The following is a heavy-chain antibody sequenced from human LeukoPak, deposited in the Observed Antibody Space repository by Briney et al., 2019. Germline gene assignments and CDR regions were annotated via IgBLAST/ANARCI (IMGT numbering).Heavy chain of an antibody. CDR2: IYYSGST. CDR3: ARALRSSHFDY. V-gene: IGHV4-39*07. Sequence: SETLSLTCTVSGGSISSSTYFWGWIRQPPGKGLEWIGTIYYSGSTYYNPSLKSRVTISVDTSKNQFSLKLSSVTAADTAVYYCARALRSSHFDYWGQGTLVTVSS. J-gene: IGHJ4*02. CDR1: GGSISSSTYF. D-gene: IGHD6-13*01.